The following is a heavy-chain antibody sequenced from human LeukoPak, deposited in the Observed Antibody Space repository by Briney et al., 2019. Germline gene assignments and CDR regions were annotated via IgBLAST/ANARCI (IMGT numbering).Heavy chain of an antibody. Sequence: GVSLRLPCAPSELPYSQFYKMWTPHAPGKARKWVSYISSSGSTICYADSVKGRFTISRDNGKNSLSLQMNSLRAEDTAVYYCARVEYIYGYGSWGQGTLVTVAS. CDR1: ELPYSQFY. V-gene: IGHV3-11*01. CDR3: ARVEYIYGYGS. J-gene: IGHJ5*02. CDR2: ISSSGSTI. D-gene: IGHD5-18*01.